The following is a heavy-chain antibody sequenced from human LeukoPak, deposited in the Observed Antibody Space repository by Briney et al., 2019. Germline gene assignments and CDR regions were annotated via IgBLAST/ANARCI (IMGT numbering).Heavy chain of an antibody. J-gene: IGHJ4*02. Sequence: GRSLRLSCAASGFTFSSYSMNWVRQAPGKGLEWVSSISSSSYIYYADSVKGRFTISRDNAKNSLYLQMNSLRAEDTAVYYCARWGGWEPIYFDYWGQGTLVTVSS. CDR1: GFTFSSYS. V-gene: IGHV3-21*01. CDR2: ISSSSYI. CDR3: ARWGGWEPIYFDY. D-gene: IGHD1-26*01.